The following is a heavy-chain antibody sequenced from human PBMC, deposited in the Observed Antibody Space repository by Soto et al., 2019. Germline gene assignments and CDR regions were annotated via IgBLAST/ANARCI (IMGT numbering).Heavy chain of an antibody. CDR3: ARVATSWFDP. Sequence: ETLSLTCTVSGGSISSYYWSWIRQPPGKGLEWIGYIYYSGSTNYNPSLKSRVTISVDTSKSQFSLKLSSVTAADTAVYYCARVATSWFDPWGQGTLVTVSS. CDR2: IYYSGST. J-gene: IGHJ5*02. D-gene: IGHD2-15*01. CDR1: GGSISSYY. V-gene: IGHV4-59*01.